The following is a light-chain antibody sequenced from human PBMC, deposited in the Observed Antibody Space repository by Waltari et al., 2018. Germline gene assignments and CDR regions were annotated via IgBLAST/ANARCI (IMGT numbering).Light chain of an antibody. Sequence: QSALTQPASVSGSPGQSITISCTGTSSDIGRYNTVSWYQQYPGKAPLIIIYEVKNRPSVVSTRFAGSTSGNTASLTIAALQADDEAYFYGSSYTGDNILLFGGGTKVTVL. V-gene: IGLV2-14*01. CDR1: SSDIGRYNT. CDR2: EVK. CDR3: SSYTGDNILL. J-gene: IGLJ3*02.